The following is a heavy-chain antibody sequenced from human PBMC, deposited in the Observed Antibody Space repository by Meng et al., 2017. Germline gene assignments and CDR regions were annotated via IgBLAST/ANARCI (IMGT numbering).Heavy chain of an antibody. CDR3: ARGGTAIPDY. D-gene: IGHD5-18*01. CDR2: IYSGGST. J-gene: IGHJ4*02. V-gene: IGHV3-53*01. Sequence: VQLVESGVGLTQPGVSLRLSCAASGFTVSSNYMCWGRQAPGKVLELVSVIYSGGSTYYADSVKGRFTISRDNSKNTLYLQMNSLSAEDTVVYYCARGGTAIPDYWGQGTLVTVSS. CDR1: GFTVSSNY.